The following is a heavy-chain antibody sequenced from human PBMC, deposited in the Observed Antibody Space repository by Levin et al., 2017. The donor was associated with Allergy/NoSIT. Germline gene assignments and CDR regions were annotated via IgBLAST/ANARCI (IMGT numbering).Heavy chain of an antibody. CDR1: GSSLSTTGVG. V-gene: IGHV2-5*02. CDR2: IYWDDDK. Sequence: SGPTLVKPTQTLTLTCTFSGSSLSTTGVGVGWIRQPPGKALEWLALIYWDDDKRYSPSLKSRLTITKDTSKNQVVLTMTYMDPVDTATYYCAHFDYYDSSAYHRHFDYWGQGTLVTVSS. D-gene: IGHD3-22*01. CDR3: AHFDYYDSSAYHRHFDY. J-gene: IGHJ4*02.